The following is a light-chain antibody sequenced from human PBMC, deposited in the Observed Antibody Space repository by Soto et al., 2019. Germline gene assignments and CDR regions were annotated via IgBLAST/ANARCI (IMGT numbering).Light chain of an antibody. CDR3: AAWDDSLSGVV. V-gene: IGLV1-47*01. CDR1: ISNLGSNF. Sequence: QSVLTQPPSASGTPGQRVTISCSGSISNLGSNFVFWYQQLPGAAPQLLISRNDQRPSGVPDRFSGSKSGTSASLAISGLRSEEEADYHCAAWDDSLSGVVFGGGTKLTVL. CDR2: RND. J-gene: IGLJ3*02.